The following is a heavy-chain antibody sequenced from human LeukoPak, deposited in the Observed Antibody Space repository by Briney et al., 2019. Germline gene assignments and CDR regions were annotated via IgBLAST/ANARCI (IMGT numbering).Heavy chain of an antibody. CDR1: GFTFSSYG. CDR3: ARGSGSYYNPYYYYGMDV. V-gene: IGHV3-30*03. CDR2: ISYDGMNK. Sequence: PGRSLRLPCAASGFTFSSYGMHWVRQAPGKGLEWVAVISYDGMNKYYADSVKGRFTISRDNSKNTLYLQMNSLRAEDTAVYYCARGSGSYYNPYYYYGMDVWGQGTTVTVSS. D-gene: IGHD3-10*01. J-gene: IGHJ6*02.